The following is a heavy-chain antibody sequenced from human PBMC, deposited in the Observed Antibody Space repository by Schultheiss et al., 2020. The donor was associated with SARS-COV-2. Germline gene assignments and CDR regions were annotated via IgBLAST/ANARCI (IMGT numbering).Heavy chain of an antibody. V-gene: IGHV3-11*01. J-gene: IGHJ6*02. D-gene: IGHD2-15*01. CDR3: AREKDIVVVVAGYGMDV. Sequence: GESLKISCAASGFTFSDYYMSWIRQAPGKGLEWVSYISSSGSTIYYADSVKGRFTISRDNAKNSLYLQMNSLRAEDTAVYYCAREKDIVVVVAGYGMDVWGQGTTVTVSS. CDR2: ISSSGSTI. CDR1: GFTFSDYY.